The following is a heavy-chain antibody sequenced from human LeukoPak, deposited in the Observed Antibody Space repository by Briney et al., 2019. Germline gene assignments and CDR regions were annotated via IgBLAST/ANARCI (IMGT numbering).Heavy chain of an antibody. CDR2: IKSKTDGGTT. D-gene: IGHD3-16*01. Sequence: KSGGSLRLSCAASGFTFSNAWMSWVRQAPGKGLEWVGRIKSKTDGGTTDYAAPVKGRFTISRDDSKNTLYLQMNSLKTEDTAVYYCTTDEMITFGGVLSYYFDYWGQGTLVTVSS. V-gene: IGHV3-15*01. J-gene: IGHJ4*02. CDR3: TTDEMITFGGVLSYYFDY. CDR1: GFTFSNAW.